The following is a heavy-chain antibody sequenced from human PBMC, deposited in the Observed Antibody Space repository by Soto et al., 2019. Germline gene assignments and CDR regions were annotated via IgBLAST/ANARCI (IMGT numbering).Heavy chain of an antibody. CDR2: MNPNSGNT. CDR1: GYTFTSYD. J-gene: IGHJ5*02. CDR3: SRETSAAGTGWFVP. Sequence: QVQLVQSGAEVKKPGASVKVSCKASGYTFTSYDINWVRQATGQGLEWMGWMNPNSGNTGYAQKFQGRVTMTRNTSISTAYMELSSLRSEDTAVYYSSRETSAAGTGWFVPWGQGTLVTVSS. D-gene: IGHD6-13*01. V-gene: IGHV1-8*01.